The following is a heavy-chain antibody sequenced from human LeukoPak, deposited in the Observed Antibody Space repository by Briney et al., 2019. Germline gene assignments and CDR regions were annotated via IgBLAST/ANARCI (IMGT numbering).Heavy chain of an antibody. V-gene: IGHV3-30-3*01. D-gene: IGHD3-22*01. CDR3: ARDLSYDSSGYLY. Sequence: GGSLRLSCVASGFAFNTYAIHWVRQAPGKGLEWVADIAYDGSTKYYADSVKGRFTISRDNPKNTLYLQMNSLRAEDTAVYYCARDLSYDSSGYLYWGQGTLVTVSS. CDR2: IAYDGSTK. J-gene: IGHJ4*02. CDR1: GFAFNTYA.